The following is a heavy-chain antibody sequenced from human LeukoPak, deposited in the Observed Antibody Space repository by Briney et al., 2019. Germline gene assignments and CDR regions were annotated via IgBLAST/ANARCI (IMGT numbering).Heavy chain of an antibody. Sequence: GGSLRLSCAASGFTFSNSAMCWVRQAPGKGLEWVSSVSGSGGSTYYADSVKGRFTISRDNSKNTLYLQVNSLRAEDTAVYYCPRADTSGYIFYFDYWSQGTLVTVSS. V-gene: IGHV3-23*01. D-gene: IGHD3-22*01. CDR1: GFTFSNSA. J-gene: IGHJ4*02. CDR2: VSGSGGST. CDR3: PRADTSGYIFYFDY.